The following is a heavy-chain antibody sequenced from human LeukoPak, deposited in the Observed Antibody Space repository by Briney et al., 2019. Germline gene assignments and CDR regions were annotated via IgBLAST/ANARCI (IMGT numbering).Heavy chain of an antibody. CDR3: ARDSFAVYDSSGYSSYDY. Sequence: GGSLRLSCAASGFSFSDYSMNWVRQAPGKGLEWVSFIRSYSAYIYYADSLKGRFTISRDNAKYSLYLQMNSLRAEDTAVYYCARDSFAVYDSSGYSSYDYWGQGTLVIVSS. CDR2: IRSYSAYI. D-gene: IGHD3-22*01. V-gene: IGHV3-21*01. J-gene: IGHJ4*02. CDR1: GFSFSDYS.